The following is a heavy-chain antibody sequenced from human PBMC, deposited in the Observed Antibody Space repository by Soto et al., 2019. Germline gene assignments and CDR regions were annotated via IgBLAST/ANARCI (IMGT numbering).Heavy chain of an antibody. CDR3: ARGQSSSWCRCYYYYYTDV. Sequence: SLRPPCAASGCTVSSNYMSWVRQTPCKGLEWVAVIYSGGSTYYADAVKGRFTISRDNSKNTLYLQMNSLRAGDTAVYYCARGQSSSWCRCYYYYYTDVWGKGTTVTVSS. CDR2: IYSGGST. CDR1: GCTVSSNY. J-gene: IGHJ6*03. D-gene: IGHD6-13*01. V-gene: IGHV3-66*01.